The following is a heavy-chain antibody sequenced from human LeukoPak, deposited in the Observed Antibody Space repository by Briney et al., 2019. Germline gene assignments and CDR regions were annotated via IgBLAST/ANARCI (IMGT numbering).Heavy chain of an antibody. D-gene: IGHD2-15*01. CDR2: ISYDGSKK. V-gene: IGHV3-30*18. Sequence: GGSLRLSCAASGLTFSGYGMHWVRKAPGKGLEWVAVISYDGSKKYYADSVKGRFTISRDNFKNTVYLQMNSLRAEDTAVYYCAKEYCGGGSCNSDFFDYWGQGTLVTVSS. CDR1: GLTFSGYG. CDR3: AKEYCGGGSCNSDFFDY. J-gene: IGHJ4*02.